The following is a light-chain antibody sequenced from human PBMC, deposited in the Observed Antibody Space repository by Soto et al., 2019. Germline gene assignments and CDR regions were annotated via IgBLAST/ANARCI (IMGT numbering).Light chain of an antibody. CDR1: QGIRND. V-gene: IGKV1-6*01. J-gene: IGKJ1*01. Sequence: AIQMTQSPSSPSASLGDRVTITCRASQGIRNDLGWYQQKPGKAPKLLIYAASSLQSGVPSRFSGSGSGTDGTLTISSLQPEDGSTYYCLQDYNYTWTFGQGTKVDIK. CDR3: LQDYNYTWT. CDR2: AAS.